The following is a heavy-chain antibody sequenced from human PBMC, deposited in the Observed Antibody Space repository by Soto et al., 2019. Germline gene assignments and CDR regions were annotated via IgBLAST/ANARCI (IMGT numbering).Heavy chain of an antibody. D-gene: IGHD3-16*01. CDR2: ISGSGST. Sequence: EVQLLESGGGLVQPGGSLRLSCAASGFTVSSYAMSWVRQAPGKGLEWVSVISGSGSTYSADSVKGRFTISRDSSKNTVYLQMNSLRAEDTAVYYCARALRFTFTTGYYMDVWGRGTTVTVS. J-gene: IGHJ6*03. V-gene: IGHV3-23*01. CDR3: ARALRFTFTTGYYMDV. CDR1: GFTVSSYA.